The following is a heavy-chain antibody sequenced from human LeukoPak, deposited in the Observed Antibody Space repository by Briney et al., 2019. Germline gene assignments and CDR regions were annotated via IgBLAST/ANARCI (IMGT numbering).Heavy chain of an antibody. CDR3: ARGPEGITMVRGFLDY. D-gene: IGHD3-10*01. Sequence: SVKVSCKASGGTFSSYAISWVRQAPGQGLEWMGGIIPIFGTANYAQKFQGRVTITADKSTSTAYMELSSLRSEDTAVYYCARGPEGITMVRGFLDYWGQETLVTVSS. CDR2: IIPIFGTA. CDR1: GGTFSSYA. V-gene: IGHV1-69*06. J-gene: IGHJ4*02.